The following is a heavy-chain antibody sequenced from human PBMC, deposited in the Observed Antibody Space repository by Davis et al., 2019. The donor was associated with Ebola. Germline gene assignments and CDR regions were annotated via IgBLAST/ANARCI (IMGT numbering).Heavy chain of an antibody. D-gene: IGHD2-2*01. CDR3: ARGSRYCSSTSCYRYYYYMDV. CDR1: GGSFSGYY. J-gene: IGHJ6*03. V-gene: IGHV4-34*01. CDR2: INHSGST. Sequence: PSETLSLTCAVYGGSFSGYYWSWIRQPPGKGLEWIGEINHSGSTNYNPSLKSRVTISVDTSKSQFSLKLSSVTAADTAVYYCARGSRYCSSTSCYRYYYYMDVWGKGTTVTVSS.